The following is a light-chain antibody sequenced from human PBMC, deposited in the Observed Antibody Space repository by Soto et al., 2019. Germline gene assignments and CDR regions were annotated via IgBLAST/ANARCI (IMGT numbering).Light chain of an antibody. CDR1: SSDVGGYNY. CDR2: EVT. V-gene: IGLV2-8*01. J-gene: IGLJ2*01. Sequence: QSALTQPPSASESPGQSVTISCTGTSSDVGGYNYVSWYQQHPGKAPKLMIYEVTNRPSGVPDRFSGSKSGNTASLTVSGLQAEYEADYYCSSYAGTNNWVFGGGTKLTVL. CDR3: SSYAGTNNWV.